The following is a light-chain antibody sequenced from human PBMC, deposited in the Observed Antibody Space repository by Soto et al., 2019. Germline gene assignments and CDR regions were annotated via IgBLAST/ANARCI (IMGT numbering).Light chain of an antibody. Sequence: EIVVTQSPVTLSVSPGERATLSCGTSQSVGANLAWYQQKPGQAPRLLIYGASTRATDIPARFSGSGSGTYFTLTISSLQSEDFAIYYCQQYHDWVTFGGGTKVEIE. CDR1: QSVGAN. J-gene: IGKJ4*01. CDR2: GAS. V-gene: IGKV3D-15*01. CDR3: QQYHDWVT.